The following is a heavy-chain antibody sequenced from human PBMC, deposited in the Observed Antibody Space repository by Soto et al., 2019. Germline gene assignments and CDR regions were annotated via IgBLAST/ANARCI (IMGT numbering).Heavy chain of an antibody. CDR1: GFTFSNYG. CDR2: ISGSGGRT. J-gene: IGHJ4*02. D-gene: IGHD2-15*01. CDR3: AKSDCSGGSCYFPFDC. V-gene: IGHV3-23*01. Sequence: GGSLRLSCAASGFTFSNYGMSWVRQAPGKGLEWVSPISGSGGRTYYADSVKGRFTISRDNSKNTLYLQTDSLRAEDTAFYYCAKSDCSGGSCYFPFDCWGQGTLVTVSS.